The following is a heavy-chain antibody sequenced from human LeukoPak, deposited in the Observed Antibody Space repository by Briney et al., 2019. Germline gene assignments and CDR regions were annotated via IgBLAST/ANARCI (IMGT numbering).Heavy chain of an antibody. CDR2: IKQDGSEK. J-gene: IGHJ4*02. D-gene: IGHD6-19*01. CDR3: ARAPGYSSGWSMGSFDY. CDR1: GFTFSSYW. Sequence: PGGSLRLSCAASGFTFSSYWMSWVRQAPGKGLEWVANIKQDGSEKYYVDSVKGRFTISRDNAKNSLYLQMNSLRAEDTAVYYCARAPGYSSGWSMGSFDYWGQGTLVTVSS. V-gene: IGHV3-7*01.